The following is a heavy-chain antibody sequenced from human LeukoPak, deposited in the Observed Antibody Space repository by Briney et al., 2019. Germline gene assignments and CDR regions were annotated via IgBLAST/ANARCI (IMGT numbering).Heavy chain of an antibody. CDR2: IYPGDSDT. CDR3: ARSEMATVLSQDY. J-gene: IGHJ4*02. CDR1: GYSFTTHW. Sequence: TGESLKISCKGSGYSFTTHWIGWVRQMPGKGLEWMGIIYPGDSDTRYSPSSQGQVTISADKSISTAYLQWSSLKASDTAMYYCARSEMATVLSQDYWGQGTLVTVSS. V-gene: IGHV5-51*01. D-gene: IGHD5-24*01.